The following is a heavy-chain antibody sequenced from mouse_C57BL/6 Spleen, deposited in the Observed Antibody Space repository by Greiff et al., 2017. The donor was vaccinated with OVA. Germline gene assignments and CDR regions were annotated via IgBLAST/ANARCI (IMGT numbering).Heavy chain of an antibody. D-gene: IGHD2-1*01. V-gene: IGHV2-2*01. Sequence: VQGVESGPGLVQPSQSLSITCTVSGFSLTSYGVHWVRQSPGKGLEWLGVIWSGGSTDYNAAFISRLSISKDNSKSQVFFKMNSLQADDTDIYYCALIYYGNRYYAMDYWGQGTSVTVSS. CDR1: GFSLTSYG. CDR2: IWSGGST. CDR3: ALIYYGNRYYAMDY. J-gene: IGHJ4*01.